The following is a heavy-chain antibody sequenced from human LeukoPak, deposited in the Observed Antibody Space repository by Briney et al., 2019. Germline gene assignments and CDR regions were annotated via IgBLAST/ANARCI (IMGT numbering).Heavy chain of an antibody. CDR2: ISYDGSNK. D-gene: IGHD2-2*02. CDR3: ARVWRYCSSTSCYTYYYYGMDV. J-gene: IGHJ6*02. CDR1: GFTFSSYA. V-gene: IGHV3-30-3*01. Sequence: GGSLRLSCAASGFTFSSYAMHWVRQAPGKGLEWVAVISYDGSNKYYADSVKGRFTISRDNSKNTLYLQMNSLRAEDTAVYYCARVWRYCSSTSCYTYYYYGMDVWGQGTTVTVS.